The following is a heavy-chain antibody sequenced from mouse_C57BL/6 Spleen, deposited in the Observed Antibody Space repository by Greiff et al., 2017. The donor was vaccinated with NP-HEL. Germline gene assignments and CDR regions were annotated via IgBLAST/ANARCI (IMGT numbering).Heavy chain of an antibody. J-gene: IGHJ4*01. D-gene: IGHD2-3*01. CDR1: GFTFSSYT. Sequence: EVMLVESGGGLVKPGGSLKLSCAASGFTFSSYTMSWVRQTPEKRLAWVATISGGGGNTYYPDSVKGRFTISRDNAKNTLYLQMSSLRSEDTALYYCARGDGYYDAMDYWGQGTSVTVSS. V-gene: IGHV5-9*01. CDR2: ISGGGGNT. CDR3: ARGDGYYDAMDY.